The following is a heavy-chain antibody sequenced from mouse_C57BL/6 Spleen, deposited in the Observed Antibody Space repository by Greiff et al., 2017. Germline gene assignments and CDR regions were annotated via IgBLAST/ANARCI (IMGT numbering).Heavy chain of an antibody. CDR3: ERSFDTRVVYYAMDY. Sequence: VQLVESGPELVKPGASVKISCKASGYAFSSSWMNWVKQRPGQGLEWIGRIYPGDGDTNYNGKFKGKATLTADTSSSTAYMQLSSLTSEDSAVYFCERSFDTRVVYYAMDYWGQGTSVTVSS. CDR2: IYPGDGDT. D-gene: IGHD1-1*01. J-gene: IGHJ4*01. V-gene: IGHV1-82*01. CDR1: GYAFSSSW.